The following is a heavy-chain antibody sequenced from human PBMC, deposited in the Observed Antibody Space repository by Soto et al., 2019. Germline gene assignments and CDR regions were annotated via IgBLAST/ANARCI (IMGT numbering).Heavy chain of an antibody. CDR1: GFSLNTSGMC. Sequence: SGPTLVNPTQTLTLTCTFSGFSLNTSGMCVSWIRQPPGKALEWLALIDWDDDKYYSTSLGARLTISKDTSKNQVGLTMTNMDPVDTATYYCARIRLVGFETPMVTSFDYWGPGSLVPGSS. CDR2: IDWDDDK. V-gene: IGHV2-70*01. CDR3: ARIRLVGFETPMVTSFDY. D-gene: IGHD5-18*01. J-gene: IGHJ4*02.